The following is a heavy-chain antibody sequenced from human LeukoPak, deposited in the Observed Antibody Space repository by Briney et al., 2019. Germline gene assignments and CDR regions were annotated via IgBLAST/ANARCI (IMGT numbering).Heavy chain of an antibody. D-gene: IGHD2-2*01. CDR1: GGSISSGSYY. Sequence: ASETLSLTCTVSGGSISSGSYYWSWIRQPAGKGLEWIGRIYTSGSTNYNPSLKSRVTISVDTSKNQFSLKLSSVTAADTAVYYCARGVVVVPAAIGSWFDPWGQGTLVTVSS. J-gene: IGHJ5*02. V-gene: IGHV4-61*02. CDR2: IYTSGST. CDR3: ARGVVVVPAAIGSWFDP.